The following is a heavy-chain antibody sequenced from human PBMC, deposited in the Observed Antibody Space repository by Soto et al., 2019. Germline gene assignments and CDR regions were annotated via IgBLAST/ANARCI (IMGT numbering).Heavy chain of an antibody. CDR1: GDSVSSNSAA. V-gene: IGHV6-1*01. J-gene: IGHJ3*02. Sequence: TLSLTCVISGDSVSSNSAAWNWIRQSPSRGLEWLGRTYYRSKWYNDYAVSVKSRITINPDTSKNQFSLQLNSVTPEDTAVYYCAREEAAYYDILTGYYMWSDAFDIWGQGTMVTVSS. CDR3: AREEAAYYDILTGYYMWSDAFDI. CDR2: TYYRSKWYN. D-gene: IGHD3-9*01.